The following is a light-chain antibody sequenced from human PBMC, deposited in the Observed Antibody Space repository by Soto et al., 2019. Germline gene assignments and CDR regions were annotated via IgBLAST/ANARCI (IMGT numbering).Light chain of an antibody. CDR2: TAS. CDR3: QQFNSYPIT. J-gene: IGKJ5*01. Sequence: DIQMTQSPSTLSAFVGDRVTITCRASQSVSVWLAWYQQKPGKAPKLLIHTASSLQSGVPSRFSGSGSGTEFTLTISSLQPDDFATYYCQQFNSYPITFGHGTRLEIK. CDR1: QSVSVW. V-gene: IGKV1-5*03.